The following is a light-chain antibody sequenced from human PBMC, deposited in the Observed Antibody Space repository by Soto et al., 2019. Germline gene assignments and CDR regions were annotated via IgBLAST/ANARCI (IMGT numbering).Light chain of an antibody. CDR2: WAS. J-gene: IGKJ3*01. Sequence: DIVMTQSPDSLAVSLGERATINCNSSQSVLNSFDNKKYLAWYQQKPGQPPNLLIYWASMRESGVPDRFSGSGSGTDFTLTISSLQAEDVAVYYCQHYYSTPPTFGPGTKVDIK. V-gene: IGKV4-1*01. CDR1: QSVLNSFDNKKY. CDR3: QHYYSTPPT.